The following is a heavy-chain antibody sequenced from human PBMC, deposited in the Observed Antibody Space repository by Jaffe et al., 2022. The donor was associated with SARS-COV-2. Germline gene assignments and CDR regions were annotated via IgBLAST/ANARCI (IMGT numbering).Heavy chain of an antibody. D-gene: IGHD6-13*01. CDR2: IKQDGSEK. J-gene: IGHJ6*02. CDR3: ARDRGSSWRLRGMDV. CDR1: GFTFSSYW. Sequence: EVQLVESGGGLVQPGGSLRLSCAASGFTFSSYWMSWVRQAPGKGLEWVANIKQDGSEKYYVDSVKGRFTISRDNAKNSLYLQMNSLRAEDTAVYYCARDRGSSWRLRGMDVWGQGTTVTVSS. V-gene: IGHV3-7*01.